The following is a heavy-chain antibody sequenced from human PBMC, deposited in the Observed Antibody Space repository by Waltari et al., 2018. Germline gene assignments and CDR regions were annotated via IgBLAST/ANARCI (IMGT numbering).Heavy chain of an antibody. J-gene: IGHJ4*02. Sequence: EVLLVESGGGLVQPGGSLRRSCVVSGFILRTYKRNWVRQAPGKGLGWVSYISSGGGTIYYADSVKGRFTISRDNARNSLYLQMNNLRAEDTAVYYCATRGGISNWGLDYWGQGTLVTVSS. V-gene: IGHV3-48*04. D-gene: IGHD7-27*01. CDR3: ATRGGISNWGLDY. CDR2: ISSGGGTI. CDR1: GFILRTYK.